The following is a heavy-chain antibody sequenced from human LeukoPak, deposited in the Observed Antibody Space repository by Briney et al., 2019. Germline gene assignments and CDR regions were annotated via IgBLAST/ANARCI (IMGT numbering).Heavy chain of an antibody. Sequence: SETLSLTCTVSGGSISSYYWNWIRQPPGKGLEWIGYIRYSGSTNSNPSLESRVTISVDSSKNQFSLKLTSLTAADTAVYYCARGGDRLDPWGQGTLVTVSS. CDR2: IRYSGST. CDR1: GGSISSYY. D-gene: IGHD3-16*01. J-gene: IGHJ5*02. V-gene: IGHV4-59*01. CDR3: ARGGDRLDP.